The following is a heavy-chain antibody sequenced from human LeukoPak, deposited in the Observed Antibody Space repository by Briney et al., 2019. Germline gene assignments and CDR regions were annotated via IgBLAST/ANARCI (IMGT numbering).Heavy chain of an antibody. V-gene: IGHV4-4*07. J-gene: IGHJ3*02. CDR2: IYTSGST. D-gene: IGHD1-14*01. CDR1: GGSISSYY. Sequence: SETLSLTCTVSGGSISSYYWSWIRQPAGKGLEWIGRIYTSGSTNYNPSLKSRVTMSVDTSKNQFSLNLTSVTAADTAVYYCASLAPEPDAFDIWGQGTMVTVSS. CDR3: ASLAPEPDAFDI.